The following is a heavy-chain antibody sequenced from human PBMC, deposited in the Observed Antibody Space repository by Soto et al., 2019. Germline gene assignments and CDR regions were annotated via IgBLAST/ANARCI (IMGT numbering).Heavy chain of an antibody. J-gene: IGHJ4*02. Sequence: QVQLVQSGAEVKKPGASVKVSCKASGYTFTSYGISWVRQAPGQGLEWMGWISAYNGNTKYAQKLQGRVTMTTDTXXGTGEMELGSLRSAETAVYYSARDRGGSGSSPWGYWGQGTLVTVSS. D-gene: IGHD3-10*01. V-gene: IGHV1-18*01. CDR2: ISAYNGNT. CDR3: ARDRGGSGSSPWGY. CDR1: GYTFTSYG.